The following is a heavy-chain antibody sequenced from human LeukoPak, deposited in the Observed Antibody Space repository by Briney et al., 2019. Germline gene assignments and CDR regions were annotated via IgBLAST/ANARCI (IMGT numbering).Heavy chain of an antibody. CDR3: ARRGSGYETSLGFDY. V-gene: IGHV4-4*02. CDR2: IYHSGST. Sequence: SETLSLTCAVSGGSISSSNWWSWVRQPPGKGLEWIGEIYHSGSTNYNPSLKSRVTISVDKSKNQFSLKLSSVTAADTAVYYCARRGSGYETSLGFDYWGQGTLVTVSS. D-gene: IGHD5-12*01. CDR1: GGSISSSNW. J-gene: IGHJ4*02.